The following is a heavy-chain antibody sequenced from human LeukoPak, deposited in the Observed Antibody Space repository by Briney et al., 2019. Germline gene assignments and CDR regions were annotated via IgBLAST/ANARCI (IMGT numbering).Heavy chain of an antibody. D-gene: IGHD3-22*01. J-gene: IGHJ4*02. CDR2: IIPIFGTA. CDR1: GGTFSSYA. V-gene: IGHV1-69*13. Sequence: GASVKVSCKASGGTFSSYAISWVRQAPGQGLEWMGGIIPIFGTANYARKFQGRVTITADESTSTAYMELSSLRSEDTAVYYCVWAGYYDSSGYKGYFDYWGQGTLVTVSS. CDR3: VWAGYYDSSGYKGYFDY.